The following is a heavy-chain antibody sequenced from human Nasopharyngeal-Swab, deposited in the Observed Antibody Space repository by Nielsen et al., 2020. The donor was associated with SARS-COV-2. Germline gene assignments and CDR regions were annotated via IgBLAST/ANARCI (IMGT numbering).Heavy chain of an antibody. J-gene: IGHJ4*02. CDR1: GYTFTSYY. CDR3: TRLIAAAGIGD. Sequence: ASVKVSCKASGYTFTSYYMHWVRQAPGQGLEWMGIINPSGGSTSYAQKFQGRVTMTRDTSTSTVYMELSSLRSEDTAVYYCTRLIAAAGIGDWGQGTLVTVSS. V-gene: IGHV1-46*03. D-gene: IGHD6-13*01. CDR2: INPSGGST.